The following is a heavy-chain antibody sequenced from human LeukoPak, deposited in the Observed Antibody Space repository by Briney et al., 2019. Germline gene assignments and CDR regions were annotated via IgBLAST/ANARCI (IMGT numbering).Heavy chain of an antibody. D-gene: IGHD4-23*01. CDR2: ISGSGGST. CDR3: AKAPVYGGNSGGYFDY. V-gene: IGHV3-23*01. Sequence: GGSLRLSCAASGFTFSSYAMSWVRQAPGKGLEWVSAISGSGGSTYYADSVKSRFTISRDNSKNTLYLQMNSLRAEDTAVYYCAKAPVYGGNSGGYFDYWGQGTLVTVSS. CDR1: GFTFSSYA. J-gene: IGHJ4*02.